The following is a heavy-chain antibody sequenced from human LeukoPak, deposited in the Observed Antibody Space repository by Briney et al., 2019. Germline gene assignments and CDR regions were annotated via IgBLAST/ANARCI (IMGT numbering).Heavy chain of an antibody. CDR1: GFTVSTNY. D-gene: IGHD5-18*01. CDR3: AKEGESYGDSVIDY. Sequence: GGSLRLSCAASGFTVSTNYMSWVRQAPGKGLEWVSVIYSGGYIYYVDSVKGRFTISRDNSKNTVYLQMNSLRVEDTAIYYCAKEGESYGDSVIDYWGQGTLVTVSS. V-gene: IGHV3-53*01. CDR2: IYSGGYI. J-gene: IGHJ4*02.